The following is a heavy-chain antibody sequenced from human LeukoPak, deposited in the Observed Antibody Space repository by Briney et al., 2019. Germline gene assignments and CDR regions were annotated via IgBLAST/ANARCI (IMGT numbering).Heavy chain of an antibody. J-gene: IGHJ6*03. CDR1: GGSISSYY. CDR3: ARRSYYYGSGSYYMDV. Sequence: PSETLSLTCTVSGGSISSYYWSWIRQPPGKGLEWIGYIYYSGSTNYNPSLKSRVTISVDTSKNQFSLKLSSVTAADTAVYYCARRSYYYGSGSYYMDVWGKGTTVTISS. D-gene: IGHD3-10*01. CDR2: IYYSGST. V-gene: IGHV4-59*01.